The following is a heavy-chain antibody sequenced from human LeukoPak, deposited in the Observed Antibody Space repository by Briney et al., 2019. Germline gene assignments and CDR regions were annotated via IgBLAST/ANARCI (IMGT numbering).Heavy chain of an antibody. CDR1: GGSFSGYY. Sequence: SETLSLTCAVHGGSFSGYYWSWIRQPPGKGLEWIGEINHSGSTNYNPSLKSRVTISVDTSKNQFSLKLSSVTAADTAVYYCARGGDYVWGSYRPWGQGTLVTVSS. CDR2: INHSGST. J-gene: IGHJ4*02. V-gene: IGHV4-34*01. D-gene: IGHD3-16*02. CDR3: ARGGDYVWGSYRP.